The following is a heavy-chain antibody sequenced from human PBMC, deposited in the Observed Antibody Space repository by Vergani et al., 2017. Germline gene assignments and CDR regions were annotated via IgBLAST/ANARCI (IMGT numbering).Heavy chain of an antibody. Sequence: EVQLVESGGGLVQPGRSLRLSCAASGFTFDDYAMHWVRQAPGKGLEWVSGISWNSGSIGYADSVKGRFTISRDNAKNSLYLQMNSLRAEDTALYYCARGGMAARRGIDYWGQGTLVTVSS. CDR3: ARGGMAARRGIDY. CDR1: GFTFDDYA. V-gene: IGHV3-9*01. D-gene: IGHD6-6*01. CDR2: ISWNSGSI. J-gene: IGHJ4*02.